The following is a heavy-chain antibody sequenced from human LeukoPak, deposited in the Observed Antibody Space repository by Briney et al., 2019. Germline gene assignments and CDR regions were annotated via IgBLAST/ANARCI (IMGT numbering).Heavy chain of an antibody. CDR1: GFTFSSYG. Sequence: GGSLRLSCAASGFTFSSYGMHWVRQAPGKGLEWVAFIRYDGTNKYYAESVKGRFTISRDNSKNTLYLQMNSLRAEDTAVYYCASEIIFGSFDYWGQGTLVTVSS. J-gene: IGHJ4*02. CDR2: IRYDGTNK. V-gene: IGHV3-30*02. D-gene: IGHD3-3*01. CDR3: ASEIIFGSFDY.